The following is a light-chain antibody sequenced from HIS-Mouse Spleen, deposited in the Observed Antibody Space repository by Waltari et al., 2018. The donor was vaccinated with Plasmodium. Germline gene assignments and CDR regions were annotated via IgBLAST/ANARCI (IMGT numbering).Light chain of an antibody. CDR2: EGS. V-gene: IGLV2-23*03. J-gene: IGLJ2*01. CDR3: CSYAGSSTFVV. CDR1: SSDVGRYNL. Sequence: QSALTQPASVSGSPGQSITISCTGTSSDVGRYNLVSWYQQHPGKAPKLMIYEGSKRPSGVSNRFSGSKSGNTASLTISGLQAEVEADYYCCSYAGSSTFVVFGGGTKLTVL.